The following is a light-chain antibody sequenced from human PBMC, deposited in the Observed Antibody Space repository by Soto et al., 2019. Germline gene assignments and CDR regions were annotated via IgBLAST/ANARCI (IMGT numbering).Light chain of an antibody. Sequence: EIVMTQSPATLSVSPGERATLSCRASQSVSSNLAWYQQKPGQALRLLIYGASTRATGIPARFSGSGSGTEFTLTISSLQSEDFAVYYCQQYNNWQTFGQGTKVDIK. CDR2: GAS. CDR3: QQYNNWQT. V-gene: IGKV3-15*01. CDR1: QSVSSN. J-gene: IGKJ1*01.